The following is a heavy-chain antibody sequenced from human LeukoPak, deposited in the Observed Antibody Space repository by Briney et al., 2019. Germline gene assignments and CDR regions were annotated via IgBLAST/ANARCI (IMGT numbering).Heavy chain of an antibody. CDR3: ARGPGPTVTTLDY. V-gene: IGHV4-59*12. CDR1: GGSISSYY. CDR2: IYYSGST. D-gene: IGHD4-17*01. Sequence: SGTLSLTCTVSGGSISSYYWSWIRQPPGKGLEWIGYIYYSGSTNYNPSLKSRVTISVDTSKNQFSLKLSSVTAADTAVYYCARGPGPTVTTLDYWGQGTLVTVSS. J-gene: IGHJ4*02.